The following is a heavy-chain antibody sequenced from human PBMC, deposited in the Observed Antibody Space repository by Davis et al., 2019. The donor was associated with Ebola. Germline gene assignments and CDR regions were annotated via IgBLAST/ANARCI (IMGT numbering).Heavy chain of an antibody. D-gene: IGHD2-15*01. Sequence: GESLKISCAASGFTFSSYAMSWVRQAPGKGLEWVSTISSSGDSTYDADSMKGRFTISRDNSKKTVYLQMNSLRAEDTAVYYCARDSLGYCSGGTCYVGWLDPWGQGTLVTVAS. CDR1: GFTFSSYA. J-gene: IGHJ5*02. CDR3: ARDSLGYCSGGTCYVGWLDP. V-gene: IGHV3-23*01. CDR2: ISSSGDST.